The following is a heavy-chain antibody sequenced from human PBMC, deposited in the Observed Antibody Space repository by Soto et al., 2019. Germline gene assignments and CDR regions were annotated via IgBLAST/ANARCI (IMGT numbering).Heavy chain of an antibody. J-gene: IGHJ4*02. Sequence: QVQLQQWGAGLLKPSETLSLTCAVYRGSFSGYYWTWIRQPPGKGLEWIGEIIHPGSTNYNPSLKSRVTISVDASKKQFPLRLGSVTAADTAVYYCARGYDSITETTSFHYWSQGTLVTVSS. D-gene: IGHD1-7*01. CDR3: ARGYDSITETTSFHY. CDR1: RGSFSGYY. V-gene: IGHV4-34*01. CDR2: IIHPGST.